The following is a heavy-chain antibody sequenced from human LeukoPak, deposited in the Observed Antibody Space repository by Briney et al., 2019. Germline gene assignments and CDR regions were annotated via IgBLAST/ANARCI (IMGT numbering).Heavy chain of an antibody. CDR3: ARWRAAARLYWFDP. J-gene: IGHJ5*02. CDR2: INHSGST. Sequence: SETLSLTCAVYGGSFRGYYWSWIRQPPGKGLEWIGEINHSGSTNYNPSLKSRVTISVDTSKNQFSLKLSSVTAADTAVYYCARWRAAARLYWFDPWGQGTLVTVSS. V-gene: IGHV4-34*01. CDR1: GGSFRGYY. D-gene: IGHD6-13*01.